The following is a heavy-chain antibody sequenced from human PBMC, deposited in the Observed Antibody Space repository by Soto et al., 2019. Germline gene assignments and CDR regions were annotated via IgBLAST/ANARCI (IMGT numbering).Heavy chain of an antibody. CDR1: GGSLSSSSW. CDR2: IFYSGST. D-gene: IGHD2-8*01. Sequence: QVQLQESGPGLVNPSGTLSLTCAVSGGSLSSSSWWSWVRQPPGKTLEWLGEIFYSGSTKYNPSLNSRVPISADQSKNDFSLRLSSVTAADTAVYYCVHHGGVPYYHDFWGQGMLVTVSS. CDR3: VHHGGVPYYHDF. V-gene: IGHV4-4*02. J-gene: IGHJ4*02.